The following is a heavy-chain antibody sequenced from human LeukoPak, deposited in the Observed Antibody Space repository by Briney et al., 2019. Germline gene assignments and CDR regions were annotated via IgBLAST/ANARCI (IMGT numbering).Heavy chain of an antibody. CDR1: GYTFTGYY. Sequence: ASVKVSCKASGYTFTGYYMHWVRQAPGQGLEWMGWINPNSGGTNYAQKFQGRVTMTRDTSISTAYMELSRLRSDDTAVYYCARDLYYSDSSGPIDRYFDCWGQGTLVTVSS. J-gene: IGHJ4*02. CDR2: INPNSGGT. D-gene: IGHD3-22*01. V-gene: IGHV1-2*02. CDR3: ARDLYYSDSSGPIDRYFDC.